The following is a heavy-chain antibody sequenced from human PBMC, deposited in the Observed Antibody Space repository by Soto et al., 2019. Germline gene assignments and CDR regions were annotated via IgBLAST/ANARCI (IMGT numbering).Heavy chain of an antibody. CDR3: ARDRRDGSSSYYFDY. CDR2: ISYDGSNK. Sequence: HPRGSLPLSCAASGFTFSSYAMHWVRQAPGKGLEWVAVISYDGSNKYYADSVKGRFTISRDNSKNTLYLQMNSLRAEDTAVYYCARDRRDGSSSYYFDYWGQGTLVTVSS. D-gene: IGHD6-13*01. V-gene: IGHV3-30-3*01. J-gene: IGHJ4*02. CDR1: GFTFSSYA.